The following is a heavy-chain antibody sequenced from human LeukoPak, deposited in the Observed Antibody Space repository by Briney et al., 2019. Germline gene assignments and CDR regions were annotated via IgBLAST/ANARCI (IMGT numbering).Heavy chain of an antibody. CDR3: ARRAVAAPTYGY. CDR2: INHSGST. CDR1: GGSFSGYY. J-gene: IGHJ4*02. V-gene: IGHV4-34*01. Sequence: SESLSLTCAVYGGSFSGYYWSWIRQPPGKGLEWIGEINHSGSTNYNPSLKSRVTISVDTSKNQLSLKLSSVTAADTAVYYCARRAVAAPTYGYWGQGTLVTVSS. D-gene: IGHD6-19*01.